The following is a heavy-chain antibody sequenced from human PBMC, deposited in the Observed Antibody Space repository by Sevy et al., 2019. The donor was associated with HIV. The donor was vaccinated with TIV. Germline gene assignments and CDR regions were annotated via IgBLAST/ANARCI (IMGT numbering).Heavy chain of an antibody. J-gene: IGHJ4*02. V-gene: IGHV3-7*01. CDR2: IKQDESEK. CDR3: AKGNSGSFDY. D-gene: IGHD3-22*01. Sequence: GGSLRLSCAASGFSFSTYWMHWVRQAPGKGLEWVANIKQDESEKYNGASVKGRFTISRDNAKNSVYLEMNRLRPEDTAIYYCAKGNSGSFDYWGQGTLVTVSS. CDR1: GFSFSTYW.